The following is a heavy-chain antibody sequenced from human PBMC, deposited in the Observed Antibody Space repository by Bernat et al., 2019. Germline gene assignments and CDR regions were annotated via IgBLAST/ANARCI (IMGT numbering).Heavy chain of an antibody. CDR1: GGSISSSSYY. Sequence: QLQLQESGPGLVKPSEALSLTCTVSGGSISSSSYYWGWIRQPPGKGLEWIGSIYYSGSTYYNPSLKSRVTLSVDTSKNQFSLKLSSVTAADTAVYYCARSHSSSWYRFDYWGQGTLVTVSS. CDR2: IYYSGST. J-gene: IGHJ4*02. CDR3: ARSHSSSWYRFDY. D-gene: IGHD6-13*01. V-gene: IGHV4-39*01.